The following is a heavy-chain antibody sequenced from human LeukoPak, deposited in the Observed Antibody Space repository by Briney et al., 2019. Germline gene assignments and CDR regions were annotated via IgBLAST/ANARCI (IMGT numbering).Heavy chain of an antibody. CDR2: IYYSGST. J-gene: IGHJ4*02. D-gene: IGHD6-13*01. V-gene: IGHV4-39*01. CDR1: GGSISSSSYY. CDR3: ARRFSSSWGSGFDY. Sequence: KPSETLSLTCTVSGGSISSSSYYWGWIRQPPGKGLEWIGSIYYSGSTYYNPSLKSRVTISVDTSKNQFSLKLSSVTAADTAVYYCARRFSSSWGSGFDYWGQGTLVTVSS.